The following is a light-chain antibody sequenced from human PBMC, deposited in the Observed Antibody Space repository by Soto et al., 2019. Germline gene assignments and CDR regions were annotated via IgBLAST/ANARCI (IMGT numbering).Light chain of an antibody. J-gene: IGLJ2*01. CDR1: SSDVGGYNY. CDR2: EVI. Sequence: QSALTQPRSVSGSPGQSVTISCTGTSSDVGGYNYVSWYQQVPGKAPKLVIFEVIKRPSGVPEPFSGPKSGNTASLTISGLQTDDEADYYCCSLAGRLLVFGGGTKLTVL. V-gene: IGLV2-11*01. CDR3: CSLAGRLLV.